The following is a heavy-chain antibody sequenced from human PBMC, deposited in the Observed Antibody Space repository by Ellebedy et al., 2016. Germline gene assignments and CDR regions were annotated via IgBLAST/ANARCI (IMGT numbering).Heavy chain of an antibody. J-gene: IGHJ4*02. V-gene: IGHV4-59*01. CDR1: GGSISRYY. CDR2: IYYTGTN. CDR3: ARIGGVYFGERPIDY. D-gene: IGHD3-10*01. Sequence: SETLSLTCIVSGGSISRYYWSWIRQPPGRGLEWIGNIYYTGTNNYNPSLQSRGTISLDTSKNQFSLRLTSVTAADTAVYYCARIGGVYFGERPIDYWGQGTLVTVSS.